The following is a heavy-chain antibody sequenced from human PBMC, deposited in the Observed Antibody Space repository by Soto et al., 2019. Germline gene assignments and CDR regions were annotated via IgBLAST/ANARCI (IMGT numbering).Heavy chain of an antibody. CDR1: GFTFSSYE. CDR3: ERVGRSYYKY. CDR2: ISSSGSTI. V-gene: IGHV3-48*03. J-gene: IGHJ4*02. D-gene: IGHD3-10*01. Sequence: EVQLVESGGGLVQPGGSLRLSCAASGFTFSSYEMNWVRQAPGKGLEWVSYISSSGSTIYYADSVKGRFTISRDNAKNSLYLQMNSLRAEHTAVYYCERVGRSYYKYWGQGTLVTVFS.